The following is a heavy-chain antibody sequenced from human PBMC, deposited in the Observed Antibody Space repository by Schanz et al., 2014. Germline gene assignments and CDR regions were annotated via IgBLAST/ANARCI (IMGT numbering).Heavy chain of an antibody. CDR1: GFAFSSFA. Sequence: EVQLLESGGGLVQPGGSLRLSCAASGFAFSSFAMTWVRQAPGRGLEWVSSISTSGTSMYIADSLKGRLTISRDDAKKSMYLQMNNLRAEDTAVYYCVRVSFADPRLYRGMDRDIDYWGQGTLVTVSS. D-gene: IGHD5-18*01. V-gene: IGHV3-48*03. J-gene: IGHJ4*02. CDR2: ISTSGTSM. CDR3: VRVSFADPRLYRGMDRDIDY.